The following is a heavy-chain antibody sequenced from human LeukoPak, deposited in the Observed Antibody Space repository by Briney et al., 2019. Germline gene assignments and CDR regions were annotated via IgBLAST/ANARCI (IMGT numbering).Heavy chain of an antibody. CDR2: IYYSGST. D-gene: IGHD4-17*01. CDR1: GGSICSYY. J-gene: IGHJ4*02. V-gene: IGHV4-59*08. CDR3: ARYDYGDSRGLDY. Sequence: PSETLSLACTVSGGSICSYYWSWIRQPPGKGLEWIGYIYYSGSTNYNPSLKSRVTISVDTSKNQFSLKLSSVTAADTAVYYCARYDYGDSRGLDYWGQGTLVTVSS.